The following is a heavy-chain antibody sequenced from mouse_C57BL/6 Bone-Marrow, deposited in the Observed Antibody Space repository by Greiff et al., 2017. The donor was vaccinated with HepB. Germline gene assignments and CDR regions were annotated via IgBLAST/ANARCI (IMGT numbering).Heavy chain of an antibody. V-gene: IGHV5-12*01. CDR3: ARHEGVSY. Sequence: LVESVGFFFQPGGSPKLSCAASGSTFSDYYMYWVRQTPEKRLEWVAYISNGGGSTYYPDTVKGRFTISRDNAKNTLYLQMSRLKSEDTAMYYCARHEGVSYWGQGTLVTVSA. J-gene: IGHJ3*01. CDR2: ISNGGGST. CDR1: GSTFSDYY.